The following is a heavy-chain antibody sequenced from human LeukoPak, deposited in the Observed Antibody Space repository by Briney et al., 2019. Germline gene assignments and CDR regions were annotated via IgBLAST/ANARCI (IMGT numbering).Heavy chain of an antibody. V-gene: IGHV1-18*01. J-gene: IGHJ4*02. CDR2: ISAYNGNT. CDR3: ARDLETPDDFWSGYYLFDY. D-gene: IGHD3-3*01. CDR1: GYTFTSYD. Sequence: ASVKVSCKASGYTFTSYDINWVRQAPGQGLEWMGWISAYNGNTNYAQKLQGRVTMTTDTSTSTAYMELRSLRSDDTAVYYCARDLETPDDFWSGYYLFDYWGQGTLVTVSS.